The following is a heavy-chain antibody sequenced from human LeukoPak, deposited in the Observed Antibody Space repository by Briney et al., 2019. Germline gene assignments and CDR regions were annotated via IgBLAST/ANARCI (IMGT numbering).Heavy chain of an antibody. Sequence: GASVKVSCKASGYTFTSYGISWVRQAPGQGLEWMGWISAYNGNTNYAQKLQGRVTMTTDTSTSTAYMELRSLRSDDTAVYYCARVAYSSSLGVDWFDPWGQGTLVTVSS. J-gene: IGHJ5*02. CDR3: ARVAYSSSLGVDWFDP. CDR1: GYTFTSYG. D-gene: IGHD6-13*01. CDR2: ISAYNGNT. V-gene: IGHV1-18*01.